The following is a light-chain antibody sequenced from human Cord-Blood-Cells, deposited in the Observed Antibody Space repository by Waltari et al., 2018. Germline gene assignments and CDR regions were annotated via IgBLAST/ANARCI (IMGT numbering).Light chain of an antibody. J-gene: IGLJ1*01. CDR1: SSDVGGYNY. Sequence: QSALTQPPSASGSPGQSVTISCTGTSSDVGGYNYVSWYQQHPGKAPKRMIYEVSKRPSGVPDRFSRSKSGNTASLTVSGLQAEDEADYYCSSYAGRVFGTGTKVTVL. CDR2: EVS. CDR3: SSYAGRV. V-gene: IGLV2-8*01.